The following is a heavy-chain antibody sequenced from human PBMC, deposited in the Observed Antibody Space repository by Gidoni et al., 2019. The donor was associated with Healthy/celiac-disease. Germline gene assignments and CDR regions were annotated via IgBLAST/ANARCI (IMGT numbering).Heavy chain of an antibody. CDR3: ASDYYDSSGYYYGNYFDY. J-gene: IGHJ4*02. Sequence: EVQLVESGGGVVQPGGSLRRSGAASGFPVSSNYMSWVRQAPGKGLEWVSVIYSGGSTYYADSVKGRFTISRDNSKNTLYLQMNSLRAEDTAVYYCASDYYDSSGYYYGNYFDYCGQGTLVTVSS. CDR1: GFPVSSNY. D-gene: IGHD3-22*01. CDR2: IYSGGST. V-gene: IGHV3-66*02.